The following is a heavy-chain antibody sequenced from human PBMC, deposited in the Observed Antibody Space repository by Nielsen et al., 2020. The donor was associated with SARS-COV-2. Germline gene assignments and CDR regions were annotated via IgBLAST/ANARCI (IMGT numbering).Heavy chain of an antibody. CDR2: IEHNGIT. V-gene: IGHV4-34*01. Sequence: SETLSLTCAVYGGSFSGHYWSWIRQAPGKGLEWIGQIEHNGITKYGPSLKSRVTISVDTSKNQFSLKVTPATAADTAVYYCARGRWGPSRLLKYYFYAMDVWGEATTVTVSS. CDR3: ARGRWGPSRLLKYYFYAMDV. J-gene: IGHJ6*02. CDR1: GGSFSGHY. D-gene: IGHD7-27*01.